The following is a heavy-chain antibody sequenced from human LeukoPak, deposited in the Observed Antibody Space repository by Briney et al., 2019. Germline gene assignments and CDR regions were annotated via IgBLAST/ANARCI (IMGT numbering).Heavy chain of an antibody. Sequence: GGSLRLSCAASGFTSSSYSMNWVRQAPGKGLEWVSSISSSSSYIYYADSVKGRFTISRDNAKNSLYLQMNSLRAEDTAVYCCARDPIVVVTAGGYFDYWGQGTLVTVSS. J-gene: IGHJ4*02. D-gene: IGHD2-21*02. CDR2: ISSSSSYI. CDR3: ARDPIVVVTAGGYFDY. V-gene: IGHV3-21*01. CDR1: GFTSSSYS.